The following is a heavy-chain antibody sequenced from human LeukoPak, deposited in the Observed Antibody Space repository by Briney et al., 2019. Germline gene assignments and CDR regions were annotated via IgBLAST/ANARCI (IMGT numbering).Heavy chain of an antibody. CDR3: ARDREGATFSAFDI. V-gene: IGHV3-7*01. J-gene: IGHJ3*02. D-gene: IGHD1-26*01. CDR2: IKQDGSEK. Sequence: GGSLRLSCAASGFTFSSYWMSWVRQAPGKGLEWVANIKQDGSEKYYVDSVKGRFTISRDNAKNSLYLQMNSLRAEDTAVYYCARDREGATFSAFDIWGQGTMVTVSS. CDR1: GFTFSSYW.